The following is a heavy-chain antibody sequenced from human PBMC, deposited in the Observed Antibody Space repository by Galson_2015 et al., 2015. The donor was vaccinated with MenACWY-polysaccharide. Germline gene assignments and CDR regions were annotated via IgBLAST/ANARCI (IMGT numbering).Heavy chain of an antibody. V-gene: IGHV5-51*03. J-gene: IGHJ4*02. CDR1: GYSFTTYW. Sequence: QSGAEVKKPGESLKISCQGSGYSFTTYWIGWVRQMPGKGLDWMGIIYPGSSETRYSPSFQGQVTFSADTSINTAYLQWSSLEASDTGMYYCARGIGYSTPWFDYWGQGTLVTVSS. D-gene: IGHD2-21*01. CDR2: IYPGSSET. CDR3: ARGIGYSTPWFDY.